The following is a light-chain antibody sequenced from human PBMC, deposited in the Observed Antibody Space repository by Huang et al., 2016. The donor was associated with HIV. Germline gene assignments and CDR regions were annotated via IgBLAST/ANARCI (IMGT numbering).Light chain of an antibody. J-gene: IGKJ1*01. CDR2: DAS. Sequence: DIQMTQSPSSLSASIEDRVTITCQASRDISKYLNWYQQKPGKAPKLLIYDASNLETGVSSRFSGSGSGTDFTFTISSLQPEDIATYYCQQYDSLPGTFGQGTKVEI. CDR3: QQYDSLPGT. V-gene: IGKV1-33*01. CDR1: RDISKY.